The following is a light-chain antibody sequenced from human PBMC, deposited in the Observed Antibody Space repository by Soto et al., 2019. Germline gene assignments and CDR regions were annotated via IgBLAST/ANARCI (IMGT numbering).Light chain of an antibody. CDR2: STN. CDR3: ALYMGSGIAWV. Sequence: QTVVTQEPSFSVSPGGTVTLTCGLSSGSVSTGSYPSWYQQTPGQAPRTLIYSTNTRSSGVPDRFSGSILGNKAALTITGAQADDESNYYCALYMGSGIAWVFGGGTKMTVL. CDR1: SGSVSTGSY. J-gene: IGLJ3*02. V-gene: IGLV8-61*01.